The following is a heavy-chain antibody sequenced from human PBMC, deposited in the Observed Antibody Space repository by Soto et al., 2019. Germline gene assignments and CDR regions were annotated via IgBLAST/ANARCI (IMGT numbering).Heavy chain of an antibody. J-gene: IGHJ6*02. V-gene: IGHV1-18*01. Sequence: QVQLVQSGDEVKKPGASVKVSCKASGYIFVNYGIAWVRQAPGQGLEWMGWISPYTGNTHSATKVQGRLTMTTDTSASTAYMDLRSLTSDDTAVYYFVMVDNYVTPTPQDVWGQGTTVTVSS. CDR1: GYIFVNYG. CDR3: VMVDNYVTPTPQDV. CDR2: ISPYTGNT. D-gene: IGHD3-16*01.